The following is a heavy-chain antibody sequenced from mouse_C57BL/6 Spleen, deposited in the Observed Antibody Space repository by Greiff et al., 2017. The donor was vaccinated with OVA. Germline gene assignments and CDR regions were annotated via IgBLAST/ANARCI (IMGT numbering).Heavy chain of an antibody. CDR3: AREELRLHDYYAMDY. Sequence: QVQLQQSGPELVKPGASVKISCKASGYAFSSSWMNWVKQRPGKGLEWIGRIYPGDGDTNYNGKFKGKATLTADKSSSTAYMELRSLTSEDSAVYFCAREELRLHDYYAMDYWGQGTSVTVSS. D-gene: IGHD3-2*02. CDR1: GYAFSSSW. J-gene: IGHJ4*01. CDR2: IYPGDGDT. V-gene: IGHV1-82*01.